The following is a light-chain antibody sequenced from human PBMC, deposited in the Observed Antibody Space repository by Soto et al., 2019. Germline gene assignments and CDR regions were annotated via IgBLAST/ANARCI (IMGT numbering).Light chain of an antibody. Sequence: QSALPQPPSASGSPGQSVTISCTGTGSDVGGYNYVSWYQQHPGKAPKLIIYEVSQRPSGVPDRFSGSKSGNTASLTVSGLQAEDEADYYCSSYAGSNFWVVGGGTKVTAL. CDR2: EVS. J-gene: IGLJ3*02. CDR3: SSYAGSNFWV. CDR1: GSDVGGYNY. V-gene: IGLV2-8*01.